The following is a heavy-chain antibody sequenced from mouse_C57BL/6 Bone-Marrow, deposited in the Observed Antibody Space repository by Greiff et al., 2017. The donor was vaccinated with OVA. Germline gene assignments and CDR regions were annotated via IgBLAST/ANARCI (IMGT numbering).Heavy chain of an antibody. D-gene: IGHD2-3*01. CDR3: ARGAYDCYYTGFAY. CDR2: ISSGGSYT. Sequence: EVKLMESGGDLVKPGGSLKLSCAASGFTFSSYGMSWVRQTPDKRLEWVATISSGGSYTYYPDSVKGRFTISRDNAKNTLYLQMSSLKSEDTAMYYCARGAYDCYYTGFAYWGQGTLVTVSA. CDR1: GFTFSSYG. J-gene: IGHJ3*01. V-gene: IGHV5-6*01.